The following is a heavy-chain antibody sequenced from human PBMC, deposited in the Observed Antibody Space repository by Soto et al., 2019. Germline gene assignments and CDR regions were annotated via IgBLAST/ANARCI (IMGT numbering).Heavy chain of an antibody. V-gene: IGHV3-23*01. J-gene: IGHJ6*02. Sequence: EVQLLESGGGLVQPGGSLRLSCAASGFTFSSYAMSWARQAPGKGREWVSAISGSGGITYYADSVKGRFTISRDNSKNTLYLQMNSLRAEDTAVYYCAKGATTTYYYYGMDVWGQGTTVTVSS. CDR2: ISGSGGIT. CDR3: AKGATTTYYYYGMDV. D-gene: IGHD1-26*01. CDR1: GFTFSSYA.